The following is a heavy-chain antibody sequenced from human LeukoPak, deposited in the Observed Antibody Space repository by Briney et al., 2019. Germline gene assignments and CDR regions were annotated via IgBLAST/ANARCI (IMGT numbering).Heavy chain of an antibody. CDR3: ARWGGSYRFDY. CDR1: GGSVSSYY. D-gene: IGHD1-26*01. J-gene: IGHJ4*02. CDR2: IYYSGST. V-gene: IGHV4-59*02. Sequence: SETLSLTCTVSGGSVSSYYWNWIRQPPGRGLEWIGYIYYSGSTNYNPSLKSRVTISVDTSKNQFSLKLSSVTAADTAVYYCARWGGSYRFDYWGQGTLVTVSS.